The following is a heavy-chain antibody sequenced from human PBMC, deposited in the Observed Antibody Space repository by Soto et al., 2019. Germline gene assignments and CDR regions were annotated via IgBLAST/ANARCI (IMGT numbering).Heavy chain of an antibody. CDR2: IYYSGSN. D-gene: IGHD3-3*01. Sequence: KGLEWSGYIYYSGSNNDNPSLKSRVTISVDTSKNQFSLKLSSVTAADTAVYYFARVGFWSGYYREVFDIWGQGTMVPVS. J-gene: IGHJ3*02. V-gene: IGHV4-59*01. CDR3: ARVGFWSGYYREVFDI.